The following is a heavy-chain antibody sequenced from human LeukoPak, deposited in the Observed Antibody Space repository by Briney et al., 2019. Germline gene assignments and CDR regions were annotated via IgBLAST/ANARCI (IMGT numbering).Heavy chain of an antibody. Sequence: ASVKVSCKASVYTFTGYYMHWVRQAPGQGLEWMGWINPNSGGTNYAQKFQGRVTMTRDTSISTAYMELSRLRSDGTAVYYCARGRSTTGTFFIYWGQGTLVTVSS. V-gene: IGHV1-2*02. D-gene: IGHD1-1*01. CDR3: ARGRSTTGTFFIY. CDR1: VYTFTGYY. J-gene: IGHJ4*02. CDR2: INPNSGGT.